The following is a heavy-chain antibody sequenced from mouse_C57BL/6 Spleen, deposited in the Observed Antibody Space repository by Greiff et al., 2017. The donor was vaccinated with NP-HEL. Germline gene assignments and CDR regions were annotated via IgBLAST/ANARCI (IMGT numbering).Heavy chain of an antibody. V-gene: IGHV1-69*01. J-gene: IGHJ3*01. CDR3: ARWDGYYLFAY. D-gene: IGHD2-3*01. Sequence: QVQLQQPGAELVMPGASVKLSCKASGYTFTGYWMHWVKQRPGQGLEWIGEIDPSDSYTNYNQKFKGKSTLTVDKSSSTAYMQLSSLTSEDSAVYYCARWDGYYLFAYWGQGTLVTVSA. CDR2: IDPSDSYT. CDR1: GYTFTGYW.